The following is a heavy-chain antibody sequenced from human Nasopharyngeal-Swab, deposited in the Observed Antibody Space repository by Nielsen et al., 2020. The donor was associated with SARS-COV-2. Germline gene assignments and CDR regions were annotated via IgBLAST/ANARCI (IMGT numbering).Heavy chain of an antibody. V-gene: IGHV4-59*01. D-gene: IGHD2-2*01. CDR1: GGSISSYY. CDR3: ARVGVVVPAAIVDYYYYMDV. Sequence: SEILSLTCTVSGGSISSYYWSWIRQPPGKGLEWIGYIYYSGSTNYNPSLKSRVTISVDTSKNQFSLKLSSVTAADTAVYYCARVGVVVPAAIVDYYYYMDVWGKGTTVTVSS. CDR2: IYYSGST. J-gene: IGHJ6*03.